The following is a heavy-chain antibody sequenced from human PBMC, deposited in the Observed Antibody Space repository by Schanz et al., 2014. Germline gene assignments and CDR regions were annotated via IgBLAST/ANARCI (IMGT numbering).Heavy chain of an antibody. V-gene: IGHV4-59*08. D-gene: IGHD4-4*01. CDR1: GGSIRGYY. Sequence: QVQLQESGPGLVKPSETLSLTCTVSGGSIRGYYCSWIRQPPGKGLEWIGYVHSSGSTNYNSSLKWRVPKTDTPSKTQSPWKLSSVTAADTAVYYCARHLPGGYNNHGWFDPWGQGTLVTVSS. CDR2: VHSSGST. CDR3: ARHLPGGYNNHGWFDP. J-gene: IGHJ5*02.